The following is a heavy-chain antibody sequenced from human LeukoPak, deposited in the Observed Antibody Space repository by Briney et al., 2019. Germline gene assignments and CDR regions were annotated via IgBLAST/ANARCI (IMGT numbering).Heavy chain of an antibody. CDR1: GFTFSNYS. V-gene: IGHV3-74*01. D-gene: IGHD6-25*01. CDR3: ARDSGWRYL. J-gene: IGHJ4*02. Sequence: GGSLRLSCAASGFTFSNYSMHWVRQAPGKGLVWVSRINSDGSSTTSADSVKGRFTISRDNAKNTLYLQMNSLRAEDTAVYYCARDSGWRYLWGQGTLVTVSS. CDR2: INSDGSST.